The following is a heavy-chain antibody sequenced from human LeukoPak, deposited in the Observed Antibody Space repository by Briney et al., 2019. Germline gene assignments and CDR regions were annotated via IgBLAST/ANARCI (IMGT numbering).Heavy chain of an antibody. CDR2: IIPIFGTA. Sequence: SVKVSCKASGGTFSSYAISWVRQAPGQGLEWMGGIIPIFGTANYAQKFQGRVTITTDESTSTAYMELRSLRSDDTAVYYCARNGITGTPDAYDIWGQGTMVTVSS. D-gene: IGHD1-20*01. V-gene: IGHV1-69*05. CDR3: ARNGITGTPDAYDI. CDR1: GGTFSSYA. J-gene: IGHJ3*02.